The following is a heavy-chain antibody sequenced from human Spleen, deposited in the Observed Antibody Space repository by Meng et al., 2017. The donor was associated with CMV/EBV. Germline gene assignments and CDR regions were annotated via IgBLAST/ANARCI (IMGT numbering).Heavy chain of an antibody. CDR3: AKDGSYSGYDFFHY. CDR2: ISYDGINK. Sequence: GESLKISCVVSGFTFSSYNMNWVRQAPGKGLEWVAVISYDGINKYYADSVKGRFTISRDNSKNTLYLQMNSLRAEDTAVYYCAKDGSYSGYDFFHYWGQGTLVTVSS. CDR1: GFTFSSYN. V-gene: IGHV3-30*18. J-gene: IGHJ4*02. D-gene: IGHD5-12*01.